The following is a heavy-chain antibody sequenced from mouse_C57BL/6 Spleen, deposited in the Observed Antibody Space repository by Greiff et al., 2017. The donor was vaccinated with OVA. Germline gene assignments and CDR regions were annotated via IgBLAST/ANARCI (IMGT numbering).Heavy chain of an antibody. V-gene: IGHV1-81*01. Sequence: VQLQQSGAELARPGASVKLSCKASGYTFTSYGISWVKQRTGQGLEWIGEIYPRSGNTYYNEKFKGKATLTADKSSSTAYMELRSLTSEDSAVYFCARYLITKGYFDVWGTGTTVTVSS. D-gene: IGHD1-1*01. CDR1: GYTFTSYG. CDR3: ARYLITKGYFDV. CDR2: IYPRSGNT. J-gene: IGHJ1*03.